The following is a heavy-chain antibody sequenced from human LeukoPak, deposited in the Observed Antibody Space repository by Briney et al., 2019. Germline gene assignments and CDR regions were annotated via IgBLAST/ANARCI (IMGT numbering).Heavy chain of an antibody. CDR1: GFTFSSYA. V-gene: IGHV3-23*01. Sequence: GGSLRLSCAASGFTFSSYAMSWVRQAPGKGLEWVSAISGSGGSTYYADSVKGRFTISRDNTKKTLYLQMNSLRAEDTAVYYCAKVTYYDSSGYHSAFDIWGQGTMVTVSS. CDR2: ISGSGGST. CDR3: AKVTYYDSSGYHSAFDI. J-gene: IGHJ3*02. D-gene: IGHD3-22*01.